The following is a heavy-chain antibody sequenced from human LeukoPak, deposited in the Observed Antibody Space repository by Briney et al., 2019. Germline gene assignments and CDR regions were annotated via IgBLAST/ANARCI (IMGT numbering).Heavy chain of an antibody. D-gene: IGHD2-2*01. V-gene: IGHV3-48*02. J-gene: IGHJ4*02. CDR1: GFTFSSYS. Sequence: GGSLRLSCAASGFTFSSYSMNWVRQAPGEGLEWVSYISGSSNTIYYADSVKGRFTISRDTAKNSLYLQMNSLRDEDSAVHYCARGYCSSNSCAFDYWGQGTLVTVSS. CDR2: ISGSSNTI. CDR3: ARGYCSSNSCAFDY.